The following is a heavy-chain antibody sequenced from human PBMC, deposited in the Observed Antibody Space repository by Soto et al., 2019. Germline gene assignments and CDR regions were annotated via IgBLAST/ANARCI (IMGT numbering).Heavy chain of an antibody. CDR2: IYYNGDT. J-gene: IGHJ3*02. Sequence: QVQLQESGPGLVKPSETLSLTCSVSGVSIFSYYWGWLRQSPGKGPEFIGYIYYNGDTNYNPSLNSRVTISVDMSTNQFSLNLNSVTAADTAVYYCAKGHKHGGSAFDIWGQGTMVTVSS. CDR1: GVSIFSYY. CDR3: AKGHKHGGSAFDI. V-gene: IGHV4-59*01. D-gene: IGHD1-26*01.